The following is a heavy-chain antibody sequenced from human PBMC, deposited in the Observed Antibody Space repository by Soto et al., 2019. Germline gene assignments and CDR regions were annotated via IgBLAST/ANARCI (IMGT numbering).Heavy chain of an antibody. J-gene: IGHJ3*02. Sequence: QVQLVESGGGVVQPGRSLRLSCAASGFTFSSYGMHWVRQAPGKGLEWVAVIWYDGSNKYYADSVKGRFTISRDNSNNALYLQMSCLRAEDTAVSYRARAWSVVVVAATPDALAIWGQVTMVIVSS. CDR3: ARAWSVVVVAATPDALAI. CDR1: GFTFSSYG. CDR2: IWYDGSNK. D-gene: IGHD2-15*01. V-gene: IGHV3-33*01.